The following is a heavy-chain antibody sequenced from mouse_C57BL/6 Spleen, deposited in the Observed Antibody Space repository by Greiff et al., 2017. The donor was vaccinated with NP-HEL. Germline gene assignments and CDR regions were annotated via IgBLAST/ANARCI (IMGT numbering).Heavy chain of an antibody. CDR3: ARFSNYGEFAD. D-gene: IGHD2-5*01. V-gene: IGHV1-26*01. CDR2: INPNNGGT. CDR1: GYTFTDYY. Sequence: EVQLQQSGPELVKPGASVKISCKASGYTFTDYYMNWVKQSHGKSLEWIGDINPNNGGTSYNQKFKGKATLTVDKSSSTAYMELRSLTSEDSAVYYCARFSNYGEFADWGQGTLVTVSA. J-gene: IGHJ3*01.